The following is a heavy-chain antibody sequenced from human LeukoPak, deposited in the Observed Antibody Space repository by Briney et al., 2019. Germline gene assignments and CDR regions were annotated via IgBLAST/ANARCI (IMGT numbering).Heavy chain of an antibody. D-gene: IGHD3-9*01. CDR3: ASSLYYDILTGYYSAFDI. CDR2: INPNSGGT. CDR1: GHTFTGYY. J-gene: IGHJ3*02. V-gene: IGHV1-2*02. Sequence: ASVKVSCKASGHTFTGYYMHWVRQAPGQGLEWMGWINPNSGGTNYAQKFKGRVTMTRDTSISTAYMELSRLRSDDTAVYYCASSLYYDILTGYYSAFDIWGQGTMVTVSS.